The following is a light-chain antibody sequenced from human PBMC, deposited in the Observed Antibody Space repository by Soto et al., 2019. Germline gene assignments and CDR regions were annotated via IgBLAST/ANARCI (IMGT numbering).Light chain of an antibody. CDR1: QSVSSY. CDR3: QRRSN. V-gene: IGKV3-11*01. J-gene: IGKJ3*01. CDR2: DAS. Sequence: EIVLTQSPATLSLSPGEIATLSCRASQSVSSYLAWYQQKPCQAPRLLIYDASNRATGIPARFSGSGSGTDFPLTISSREPDDYAVYYCQRRSNFGPGNKVDIK.